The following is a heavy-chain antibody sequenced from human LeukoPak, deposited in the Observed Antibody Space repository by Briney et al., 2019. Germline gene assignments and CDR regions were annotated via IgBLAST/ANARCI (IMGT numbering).Heavy chain of an antibody. D-gene: IGHD3-3*01. CDR2: ISGSGGST. CDR1: GFTFSSYA. V-gene: IGHV3-23*01. CDR3: AKVQEGSYDFWSGYCFDY. Sequence: GGSLRLSCAASGFTFSSYAMSWVRQAPGKGLEWVSAISGSGGSTYYADSVKGRSTISRDNSKNTLYLQMNSLRAEDTAVYYCAKVQEGSYDFWSGYCFDYWGQGTLVTVSS. J-gene: IGHJ4*02.